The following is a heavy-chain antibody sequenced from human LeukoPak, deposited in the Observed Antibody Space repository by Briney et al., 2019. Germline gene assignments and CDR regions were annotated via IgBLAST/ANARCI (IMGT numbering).Heavy chain of an antibody. CDR3: ARGRYRLAETYIDY. CDR1: GSTFSSYA. CDR2: ISGSGGST. D-gene: IGHD3-16*01. J-gene: IGHJ4*02. V-gene: IGHV3-23*01. Sequence: AGSLSLSCTASGSTFSSYAMSWVRQAPGKGLEWVSAISGSGGSTYYADSVKGRFTISRNNVKNTLYLEMNSLRAEGTAVYYCARGRYRLAETYIDYWGQGTLVTVSS.